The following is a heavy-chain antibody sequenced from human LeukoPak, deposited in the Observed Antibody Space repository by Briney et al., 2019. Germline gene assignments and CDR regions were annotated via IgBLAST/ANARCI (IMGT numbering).Heavy chain of an antibody. CDR1: GYIFTNYY. CDR2: INPNRGDT. J-gene: IGHJ4*02. Sequence: ASVKVSCKASGYIFTNYYMHWVRQAPGQGLEWMGWINPNRGDTNYAQKFQGRVTLTRDTSITTAYMDLSRLTSDDTAVYYCAKEYSGSFSPFPSYFDYWGQGTLVTVSS. V-gene: IGHV1-2*02. D-gene: IGHD1-26*01. CDR3: AKEYSGSFSPFPSYFDY.